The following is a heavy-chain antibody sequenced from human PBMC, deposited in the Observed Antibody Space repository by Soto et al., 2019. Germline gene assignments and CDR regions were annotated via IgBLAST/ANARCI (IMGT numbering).Heavy chain of an antibody. Sequence: QLQLQESGPGLVKPSETLSLTCTVSGGSISSSSYYWGWIRQPPGKGLEWIGSIYYSGSTYYNPSLKSRVTISVDTSKNQFSLKLSSVTAADTAVYYCARPYTNYYGSGSYGGYFDYWGQGTLVTVSS. CDR1: GGSISSSSYY. J-gene: IGHJ4*02. V-gene: IGHV4-39*01. CDR2: IYYSGST. CDR3: ARPYTNYYGSGSYGGYFDY. D-gene: IGHD3-10*01.